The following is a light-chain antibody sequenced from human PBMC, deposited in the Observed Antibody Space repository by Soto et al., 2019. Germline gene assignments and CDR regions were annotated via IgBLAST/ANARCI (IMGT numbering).Light chain of an antibody. CDR1: SSDVGSYNL. CDR3: ASYTSSSTSVI. CDR2: EVS. J-gene: IGLJ6*01. Sequence: QSALTQPASVSGSPGQSITISCTGTSSDVGSYNLVSWYQQHPGKAPKLMIYEVSNRPSGISSRFSGSKSGNTASLTISGLQAEDEADYYCASYTSSSTSVIFGRGTKVTVL. V-gene: IGLV2-14*02.